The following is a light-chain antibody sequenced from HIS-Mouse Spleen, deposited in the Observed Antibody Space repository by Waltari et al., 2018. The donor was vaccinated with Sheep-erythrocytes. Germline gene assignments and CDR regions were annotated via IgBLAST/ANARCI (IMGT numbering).Light chain of an antibody. Sequence: QSALTQPRSVSGSPGQSVTISCTGTSSDVGGYNYVSWYQQHPGKAPKLMIYDVSKRPSGVPDRFSVSKSGNPASLTISGLQAEDEADYYCCAYAGSYNHVFATVTKVTVL. V-gene: IGLV2-11*01. CDR3: CAYAGSYNHV. J-gene: IGLJ1*01. CDR1: SSDVGGYNY. CDR2: DVS.